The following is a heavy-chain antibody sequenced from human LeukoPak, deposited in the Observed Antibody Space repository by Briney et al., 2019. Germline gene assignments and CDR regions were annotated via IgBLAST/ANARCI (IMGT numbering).Heavy chain of an antibody. D-gene: IGHD6-13*01. V-gene: IGHV1-2*02. CDR2: INPNSGGT. CDR1: GYTFTGYY. J-gene: IGHJ4*02. CDR3: AGTSSSWYLALDY. Sequence: ASVKVSCKASGYTFTGYYMHWVRQAPGPGLKWMGWINPNSGGTNYAQKFQGRVTMTRDTSISTAYMELSRLRSDDTAVYYCAGTSSSWYLALDYWGQGTLVTVSS.